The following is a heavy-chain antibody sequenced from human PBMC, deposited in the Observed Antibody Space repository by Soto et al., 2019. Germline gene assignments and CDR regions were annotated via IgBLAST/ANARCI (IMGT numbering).Heavy chain of an antibody. J-gene: IGHJ3*02. CDR1: GFTFRNYE. D-gene: IGHD2-15*01. CDR3: VRRIWDIEVVVAATRGAFDI. V-gene: IGHV3-48*03. Sequence: ESGGGLVQPGGSLRLSCAASGFTFRNYEMHWVRQAPGKGLEWVSYISSSGTTIYYSDSVKGRFTISRDHAKNSLFLQMNTLRAEDTAVYYCVRRIWDIEVVVAATRGAFDIWGQGTMVTVSS. CDR2: ISSSGTTI.